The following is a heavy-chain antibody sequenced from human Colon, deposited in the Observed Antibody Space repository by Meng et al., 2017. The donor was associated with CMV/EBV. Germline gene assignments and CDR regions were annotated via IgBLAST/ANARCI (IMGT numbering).Heavy chain of an antibody. V-gene: IGHV2-5*02. D-gene: IGHD3-16*01. CDR3: AHGRGLLTDY. CDR2: IYWDDDK. CDR1: GVPLRTAEVG. J-gene: IGHJ4*02. Sequence: QFTLKDSGPTTVKPTRTLALTCSLAGVPLRTAEVGVQWIRQHPGKALEWHALIYWDDDKQFRPSLKNKITITKATSKNQVVLTIPNMDPVDTATYYCAHGRGLLTDYWGQGTLVTVSS.